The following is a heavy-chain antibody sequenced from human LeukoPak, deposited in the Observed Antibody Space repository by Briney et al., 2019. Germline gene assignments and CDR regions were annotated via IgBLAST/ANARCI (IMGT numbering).Heavy chain of an antibody. J-gene: IGHJ4*02. Sequence: GGSLRLSCSASGFIFSNYWMSWVRQAPGKGREWVANIKQDGREKYYVDSVKGRFTISRDNAKNSLSLQMNSLRAEDTAVYYCARDKSYGDSEDYWGQGTLVTVSS. CDR3: ARDKSYGDSEDY. CDR2: IKQDGREK. V-gene: IGHV3-7*05. CDR1: GFIFSNYW. D-gene: IGHD4-17*01.